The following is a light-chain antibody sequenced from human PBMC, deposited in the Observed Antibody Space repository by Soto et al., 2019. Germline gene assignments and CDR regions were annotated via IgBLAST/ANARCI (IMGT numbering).Light chain of an antibody. CDR1: QSVSSSY. CDR2: GAS. CDR3: QQYGSSPIT. J-gene: IGKJ5*01. V-gene: IGKV3-20*01. Sequence: EIVLTQSPGTLSLSPGERATLSCRPSQSVSSSYLSWYQQKPGQAPRLLIYGASRRATGIPERFSGSGFGTDFTLTICRLEPEDFAVYYCQQYGSSPITFGQGTRLEI.